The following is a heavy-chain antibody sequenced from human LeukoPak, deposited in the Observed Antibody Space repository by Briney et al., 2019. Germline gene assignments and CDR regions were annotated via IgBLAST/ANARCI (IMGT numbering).Heavy chain of an antibody. J-gene: IGHJ4*02. CDR2: MNPNSANT. CDR1: GNTFSTYD. Sequence: ASVKVSCKTSGNTFSTYDINWLRQAAGQGLEWMGWMNPNSANTGFAQKFQGRAAITRDTPTATAYLELSGLTSEDTAVYYCARAIRYQLLSDYWGQGTLVTVSS. V-gene: IGHV1-8*02. D-gene: IGHD2-2*01. CDR3: ARAIRYQLLSDY.